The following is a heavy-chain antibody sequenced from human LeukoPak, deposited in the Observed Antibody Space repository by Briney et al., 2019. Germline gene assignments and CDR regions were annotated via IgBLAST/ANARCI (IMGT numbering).Heavy chain of an antibody. CDR2: IYHSGST. J-gene: IGHJ4*02. V-gene: IGHV4-38-2*02. Sequence: SETLSLTCTVSGYSISSGYYWGWIRQPPGKGLEWIGSIYHSGSTYYNPSLKSRVTISVDTSKNQFSLKLSSVTAADTAVYYCARGRRAYYYGSGSYYREFDYWGQGTLVTVSS. D-gene: IGHD3-10*01. CDR1: GYSISSGYY. CDR3: ARGRRAYYYGSGSYYREFDY.